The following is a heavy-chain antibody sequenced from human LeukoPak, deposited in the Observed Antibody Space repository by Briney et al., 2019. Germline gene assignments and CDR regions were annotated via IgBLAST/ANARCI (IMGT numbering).Heavy chain of an antibody. J-gene: IGHJ4*02. CDR3: ARDRYFDWSDLDY. Sequence: ASVKVSCAASGYTFTSYYMHWVRQAPGQGLEWVGIINPSGGSTSYAQKFQGRVTMTRDTSTSTVYMELSSLRSEDTAVYYCARDRYFDWSDLDYWGQGTLVTVSS. D-gene: IGHD3-9*01. CDR1: GYTFTSYY. V-gene: IGHV1-46*01. CDR2: INPSGGST.